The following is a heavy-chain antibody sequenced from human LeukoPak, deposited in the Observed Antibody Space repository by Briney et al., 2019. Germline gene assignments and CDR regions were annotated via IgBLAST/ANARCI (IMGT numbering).Heavy chain of an antibody. D-gene: IGHD3-3*01. V-gene: IGHV4-34*01. J-gene: IGHJ6*03. Sequence: SETLSLTCAVYGGSFSGYYWSWIRQPPGKGLEWIGEINHSRSTNYNPSLKSRVTISVDTSKNQFSLKLSSVTAADTAVYYCARGLDVFWSGYYTYYYYYMDVWGKGTTVTVSS. CDR1: GGSFSGYY. CDR2: INHSRST. CDR3: ARGLDVFWSGYYTYYYYYMDV.